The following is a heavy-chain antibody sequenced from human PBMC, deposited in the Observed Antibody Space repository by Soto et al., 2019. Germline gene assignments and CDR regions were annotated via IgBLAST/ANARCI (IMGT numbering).Heavy chain of an antibody. V-gene: IGHV3-23*01. CDR2: ISGSGGST. CDR1: GFTFSSYA. D-gene: IGHD3-3*01. CDR3: AKDFSVMVYDFWSGYYLDY. J-gene: IGHJ4*02. Sequence: TGGSLRLSCAASGFTFSSYAMSWVRQAPGKGLEWVSAISGSGGSTYYADSVKGRFTISRDNSKNTLYLQMNSLRAEDTAVYYCAKDFSVMVYDFWSGYYLDYWGQGTLVTVSS.